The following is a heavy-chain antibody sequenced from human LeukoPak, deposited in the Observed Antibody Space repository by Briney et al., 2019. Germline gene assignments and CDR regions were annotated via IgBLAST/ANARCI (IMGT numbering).Heavy chain of an antibody. V-gene: IGHV3-23*01. CDR3: AKDRSGPRADYAFDI. CDR2: ISGSGGGT. D-gene: IGHD2-15*01. J-gene: IGHJ3*02. Sequence: GGTLRLSCTASGFTFSSYGMSWVRQAPGRGLERVAAISGSGGGTYYSDSVKGRFTISRDNSKNTLYLQMNSLRAEDTAVYYCAKDRSGPRADYAFDIWGQGTMVTVSS. CDR1: GFTFSSYG.